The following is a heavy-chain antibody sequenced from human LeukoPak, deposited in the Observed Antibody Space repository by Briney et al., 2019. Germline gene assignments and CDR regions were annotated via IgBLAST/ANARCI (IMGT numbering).Heavy chain of an antibody. J-gene: IGHJ4*02. V-gene: IGHV1-8*01. CDR1: GYTFTSYD. D-gene: IGHD3-10*01. CDR3: ATLLWFGELLYYFDY. Sequence: ASVKVSCKASGYTFTSYDINWVRQATGQGLEWMGWMNPNSGNTGYAQKLQGRVTMTTDTSTSTAYMELRSLRSDDTAVYYCATLLWFGELLYYFDYWGQGTLVTVSS. CDR2: MNPNSGNT.